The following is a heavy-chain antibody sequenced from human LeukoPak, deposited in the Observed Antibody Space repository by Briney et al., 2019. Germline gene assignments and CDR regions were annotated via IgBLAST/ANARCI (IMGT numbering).Heavy chain of an antibody. J-gene: IGHJ4*02. CDR2: ISTYNGNT. V-gene: IGHV1-18*01. CDR1: GYSFTSYG. Sequence: ASVKVTCKASGYSFTSYGISWVRQAPGQGLEWIGWISTYNGNTNYAQKLQGRVTMATDTSTTTAYMELRSLTSDDTAVYYCARPHSSGWYLGLWLWGQGTLVTVSS. CDR3: ARPHSSGWYLGLWL. D-gene: IGHD6-19*01.